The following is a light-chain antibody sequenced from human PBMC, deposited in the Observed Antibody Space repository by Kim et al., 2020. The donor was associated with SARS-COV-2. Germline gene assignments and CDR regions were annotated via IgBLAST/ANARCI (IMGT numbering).Light chain of an antibody. CDR3: QQYGSSRT. J-gene: IGKJ5*01. V-gene: IGKV3-20*01. CDR2: GAS. CDR1: QSVSSSY. Sequence: LSPGESPTLSCRASQSVSSSYLAWYQQKPGQAPRLLIYGASSRATGIPDRFSGSGSGTDFTLTISRLEPEDFAVYYCQQYGSSRTFGQGTRLEIK.